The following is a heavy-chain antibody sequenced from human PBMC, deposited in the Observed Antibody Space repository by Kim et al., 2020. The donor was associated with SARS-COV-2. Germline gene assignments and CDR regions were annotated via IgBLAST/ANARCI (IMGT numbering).Heavy chain of an antibody. Sequence: DSVKGRFTISRDNSKNTLYLQMNSLRAEDTAVYYCAKDRRPVEVAVIFDYWGQGTLVTVSS. V-gene: IGHV3-30*02. CDR3: AKDRRPVEVAVIFDY. J-gene: IGHJ4*02. D-gene: IGHD2-21*01.